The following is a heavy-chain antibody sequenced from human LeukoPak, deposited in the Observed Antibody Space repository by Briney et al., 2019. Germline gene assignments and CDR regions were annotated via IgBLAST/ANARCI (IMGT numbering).Heavy chain of an antibody. J-gene: IGHJ3*02. CDR1: GFTFSSYG. D-gene: IGHD3-10*01. Sequence: PGGSLXLSCAASGFTFSSYGMHWVRQAPGKGLEGVAVISYDGSNKYYADSVRGGFTISRDNSKNTQYLQMNSLRAEDTAVYYCAKVTMVRGVIHAFDIWGQGTMVTVSS. CDR2: ISYDGSNK. CDR3: AKVTMVRGVIHAFDI. V-gene: IGHV3-30*18.